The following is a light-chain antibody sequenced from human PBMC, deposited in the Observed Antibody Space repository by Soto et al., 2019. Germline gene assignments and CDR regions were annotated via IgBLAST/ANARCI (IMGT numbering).Light chain of an antibody. CDR2: GAS. Sequence: EIVLTQSPGTLSLSPGERATLSCRASQTVTSNYLAWYQRKPGQPPRLLIYGASSRDTDIPDRFSGSGSGTDFTLTITRLEPEDFAVYFCQQYAGSPSTFGQGTKVEIK. V-gene: IGKV3-20*01. CDR1: QTVTSNY. J-gene: IGKJ1*01. CDR3: QQYAGSPST.